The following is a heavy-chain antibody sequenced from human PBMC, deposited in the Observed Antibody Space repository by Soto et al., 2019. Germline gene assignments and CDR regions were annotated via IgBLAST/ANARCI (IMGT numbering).Heavy chain of an antibody. CDR1: GGAINNYY. V-gene: IGHV4-59*01. Sequence: QVQLQESGPGLVKPSETLSLTCNVSGGAINNYYWSWIRQSPGKGMEWIGYIHYSGSTNHNPSLNSRVNISLDPSRTQFSLKLSSVTAADTAVYYCASALQWPNWFDPWGQGTLVTVSS. D-gene: IGHD6-19*01. CDR2: IHYSGST. J-gene: IGHJ5*02. CDR3: ASALQWPNWFDP.